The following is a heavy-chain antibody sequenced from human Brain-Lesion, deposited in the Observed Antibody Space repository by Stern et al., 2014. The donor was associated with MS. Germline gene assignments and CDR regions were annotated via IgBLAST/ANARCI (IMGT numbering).Heavy chain of an antibody. CDR3: ARHWGTDL. J-gene: IGHJ5*02. V-gene: IGHV1-69*01. CDR1: GGLFRSDA. CDR2: IIPLTGEA. D-gene: IGHD7-27*01. Sequence: QVQLGPSGAEVRKPGSSVKVSCKASGGLFRSDAISWVRQAPGQGLEWLGGIIPLTGEAHYPQKFLDRVTNTADEPPTTTYMDLNSLTSEDTALYYCARHWGTDLWGQGTLLTVSS.